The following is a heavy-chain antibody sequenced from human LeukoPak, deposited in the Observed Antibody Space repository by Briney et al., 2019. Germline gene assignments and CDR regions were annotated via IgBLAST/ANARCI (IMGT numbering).Heavy chain of an antibody. J-gene: IGHJ5*02. Sequence: SVKVSCKASGGTFSSYAISWVRQAPGQGLGWMGGIIPIFGTANYAQKFQGRVTITADESTSTAYMELSSLRSEDTAVYYCARDRVHTRGYCSSTSCYPFYWFDPWGQGTLVTVSS. CDR3: ARDRVHTRGYCSSTSCYPFYWFDP. V-gene: IGHV1-69*01. CDR1: GGTFSSYA. D-gene: IGHD2-2*01. CDR2: IIPIFGTA.